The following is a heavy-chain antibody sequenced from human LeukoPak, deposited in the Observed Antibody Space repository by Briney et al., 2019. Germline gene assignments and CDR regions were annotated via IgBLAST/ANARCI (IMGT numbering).Heavy chain of an antibody. CDR3: ARDQYYDSKGWFDP. CDR1: GYTFTGYY. CDR2: ISAYNGNT. Sequence: ASVKVSCKPSGYTFTGYYIQWVRQAPGQGLEWMGWISAYNGNTNYAQKLQGRVTMTTDTSTSTAYMELRSLRSDDTAVYYCARDQYYDSKGWFDPWGQGTLVTVSS. D-gene: IGHD3-16*01. J-gene: IGHJ5*02. V-gene: IGHV1-18*04.